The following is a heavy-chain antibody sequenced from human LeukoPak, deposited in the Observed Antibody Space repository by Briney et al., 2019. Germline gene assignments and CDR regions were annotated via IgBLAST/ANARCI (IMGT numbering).Heavy chain of an antibody. CDR3: ARSGSSRWYGDHYYFDY. CDR1: GYTITSYA. CDR2: INAGNGNT. V-gene: IGHV1-3*01. Sequence: ASVKVSCKASGYTITSYAMHWVRQAPGQRLEWMGWINAGNGNTKYSQKFQGRVTITGGTSASTAYMELSGLRSEDTAVFYCARSGSSRWYGDHYYFDYWGQGTLVTVSS. D-gene: IGHD6-13*01. J-gene: IGHJ4*02.